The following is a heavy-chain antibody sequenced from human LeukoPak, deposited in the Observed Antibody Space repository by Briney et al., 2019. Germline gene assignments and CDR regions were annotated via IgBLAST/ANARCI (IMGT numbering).Heavy chain of an antibody. CDR3: ASGPFLTFDHTPEGYYHYYMDV. D-gene: IGHD1-14*01. J-gene: IGHJ6*03. CDR1: GGTFNSYA. V-gene: IGHV1-69*13. CDR2: IVPMFGTT. Sequence: SVKVSCKASGGTFNSYAFTWVRQAPGQGLEWMGGIVPMFGTTNYAQKFQGRLTITADASTTTTYMELSSLRSDDTAVYYCASGPFLTFDHTPEGYYHYYMDVWGTGTTVTTSS.